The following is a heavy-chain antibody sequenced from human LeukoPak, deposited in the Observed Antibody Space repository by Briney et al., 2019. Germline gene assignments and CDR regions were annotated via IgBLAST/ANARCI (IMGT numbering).Heavy chain of an antibody. Sequence: SETLSLTCTASGGSISSSSYYWGWIRQPPGKGLEWIGSIYYSGSTYYNPSLKSRVTISVDTSKNQFSLKLSSVTAADTAVYYCARLEPGGLLSPVYWGQGTLVTVSS. D-gene: IGHD2/OR15-2a*01. J-gene: IGHJ4*02. CDR2: IYYSGST. V-gene: IGHV4-39*01. CDR1: GGSISSSSYY. CDR3: ARLEPGGLLSPVY.